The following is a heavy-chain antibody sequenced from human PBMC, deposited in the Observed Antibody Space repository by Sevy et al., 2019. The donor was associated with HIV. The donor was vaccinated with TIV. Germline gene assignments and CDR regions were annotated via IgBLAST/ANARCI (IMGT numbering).Heavy chain of an antibody. CDR1: GFTFSAYW. D-gene: IGHD2-15*01. Sequence: GGSMRLSCAASGFTFSAYWMTWVRQAPGKGLEWVANIKQDGSEKYCVDSVKGRFTISRDNAKNSLFLQMSSLRVEDKGIYYCARALTAPYCSGSWCYPKWFDSWGQGTLVTVSS. CDR3: ARALTAPYCSGSWCYPKWFDS. CDR2: IKQDGSEK. V-gene: IGHV3-7*04. J-gene: IGHJ5*01.